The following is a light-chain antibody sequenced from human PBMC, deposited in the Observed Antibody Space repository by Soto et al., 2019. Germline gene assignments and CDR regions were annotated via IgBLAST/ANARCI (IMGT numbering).Light chain of an antibody. Sequence: DIQMTQSPSTLSASVGDRVTITCRASQSITNWLAWYQQKPGKAPKLLIYKASSLESGVPSRFSGSGSGTEFTLTISSLQPEDFATYYCQQYNEYSWTFGQGTKVDIK. CDR3: QQYNEYSWT. CDR1: QSITNW. J-gene: IGKJ1*01. CDR2: KAS. V-gene: IGKV1-5*03.